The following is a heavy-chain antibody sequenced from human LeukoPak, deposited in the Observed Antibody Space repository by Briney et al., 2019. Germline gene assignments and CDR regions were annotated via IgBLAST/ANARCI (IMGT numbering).Heavy chain of an antibody. CDR1: GGSISSSSYY. CDR2: IYYSGST. V-gene: IGHV4-39*07. CDR3: ASHIVGAYYAFDY. J-gene: IGHJ4*02. Sequence: SETPSLTCTVSGGSISSSSYYWGWIRQPPGKGLEWIGSIYYSGSTYYNPSLKSRVTISVDTSKNQFSLKLSSVTAADTAVYYCASHIVGAYYAFDYWGQGTLVTVSS. D-gene: IGHD1-26*01.